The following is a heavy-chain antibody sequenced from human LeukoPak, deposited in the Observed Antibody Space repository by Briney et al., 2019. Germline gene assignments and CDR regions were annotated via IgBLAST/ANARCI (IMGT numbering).Heavy chain of an antibody. CDR1: GFTFSSYA. V-gene: IGHV3-30-3*01. CDR2: ISYDGSNK. CDR3: ARDSNAY. D-gene: IGHD7-27*01. Sequence: QSGGSLRLSCAASGFTFSSYAMHWVRQAPGKGLEWVAVISYDGSNKYYADSVKGRFTISRGNSKNTLYLQMNSLRAEDTAVYYCARDSNAYWGQGTLVTVSS. J-gene: IGHJ4*02.